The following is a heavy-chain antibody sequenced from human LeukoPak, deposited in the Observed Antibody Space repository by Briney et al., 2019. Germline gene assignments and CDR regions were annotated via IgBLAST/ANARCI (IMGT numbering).Heavy chain of an antibody. V-gene: IGHV3-23*01. CDR2: ISGSGGST. CDR3: AKLGDWNYYYYMDV. CDR1: GFTFSSYA. D-gene: IGHD2-21*01. Sequence: TGGSLRLSCAASGFTFSSYAMSWVRQAPGKGLEWVSAISGSGGSTYYADSVKGRFTISRDNSKNTLYLQMNSLRAEDTAVYYCAKLGDWNYYYYMDVWGKGTTVTVSS. J-gene: IGHJ6*03.